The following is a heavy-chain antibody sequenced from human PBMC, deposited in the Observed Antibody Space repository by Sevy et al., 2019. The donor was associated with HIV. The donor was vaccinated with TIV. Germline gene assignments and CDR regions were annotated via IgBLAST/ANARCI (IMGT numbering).Heavy chain of an antibody. CDR3: ARESGSDWYLDY. D-gene: IGHD6-19*01. CDR2: IGYDGSNK. Sequence: GGSLRLSCAASGLTFSTYDIHWVRQAPGKGLEWVAAVIGYDGSNKYYADSVKGRFTISRDNSKNTLYLQMNSLRAGDTAVYHCARESGSDWYLDYWGQGTLVTVSS. J-gene: IGHJ4*02. CDR1: GLTFSTYD. V-gene: IGHV3-33*01.